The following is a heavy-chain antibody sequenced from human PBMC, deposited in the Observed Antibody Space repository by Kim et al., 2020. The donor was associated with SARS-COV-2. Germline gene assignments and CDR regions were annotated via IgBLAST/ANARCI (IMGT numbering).Heavy chain of an antibody. V-gene: IGHV3-23*01. D-gene: IGHD4-17*01. CDR2: ISDSGGST. CDR1: GLTFSSYA. Sequence: GGSLRLSCAASGLTFSSYAMSWVRQAPGKGLEWVSAISDSGGSTYYADSVKGRFTISRDNSKNTLYLQMNSLRAEDTAVYYCANVGRRTTVTTTGSDYWGQGTLVTVSS. J-gene: IGHJ4*02. CDR3: ANVGRRTTVTTTGSDY.